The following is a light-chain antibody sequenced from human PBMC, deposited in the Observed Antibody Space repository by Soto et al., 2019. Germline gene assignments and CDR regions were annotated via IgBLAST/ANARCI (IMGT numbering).Light chain of an antibody. CDR1: SSDVGTYNY. V-gene: IGLV2-8*01. CDR3: SSYAGTNNLI. Sequence: QSALTQPPSASGSPGQSVTISCTGTSSDVGTYNYVSWYQQHPGKAPKVMIYDVSKRPSGVPDRFSGSKSGNTASLTVSGLQAKDEANYYCSSYAGTNNLIFGGGTKLTVL. CDR2: DVS. J-gene: IGLJ2*01.